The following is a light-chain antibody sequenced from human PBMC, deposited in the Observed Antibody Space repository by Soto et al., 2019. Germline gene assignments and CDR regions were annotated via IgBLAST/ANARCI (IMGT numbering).Light chain of an antibody. CDR2: DAS. Sequence: EIVLTQSPATLSLSPGERATLSCRASQSVSSFLAWYQQKPGQAPRLLIYDASNRATDIPARFSGSGSGTDFTLTISSLEPEDSAIYFCQQRSGWPTTFGGGTKVDIK. J-gene: IGKJ4*01. CDR3: QQRSGWPTT. CDR1: QSVSSF. V-gene: IGKV3-11*01.